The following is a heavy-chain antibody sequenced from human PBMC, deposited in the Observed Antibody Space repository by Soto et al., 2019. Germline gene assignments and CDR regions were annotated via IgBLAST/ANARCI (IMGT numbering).Heavy chain of an antibody. Sequence: QVQLQESGPGLVKPSQTLSLTCSVSGGSISSGGYYWSWIRQPPGKGLEWIGYIYYSANTHYNPSLKGQVSISADTSKNQFSLNLSSVTAADTAVYYCARSGGNSYYYGMDVWGQGTTVTVSS. V-gene: IGHV4-31*02. CDR3: ARSGGNSYYYGMDV. D-gene: IGHD3-10*01. CDR2: IYYSANT. J-gene: IGHJ6*02. CDR1: GGSISSGGYY.